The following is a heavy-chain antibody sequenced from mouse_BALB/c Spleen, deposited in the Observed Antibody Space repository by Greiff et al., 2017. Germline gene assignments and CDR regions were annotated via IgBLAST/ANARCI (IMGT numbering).Heavy chain of an antibody. CDR2: ISYSGST. V-gene: IGHV3-2*02. CDR1: GYSITSDYA. J-gene: IGHJ4*01. Sequence: EVKLMESGPGLVKPSQSLSLTCTVTGYSITSDYAWNWIRQFPGNKLEWMGYISYSGSTSYNPSLKSRISITRDTSKNQFFLQLNSVTTEDTATYYCARSFTTATYYYAMDYWGQGTSVTVSS. CDR3: ARSFTTATYYYAMDY. D-gene: IGHD1-2*01.